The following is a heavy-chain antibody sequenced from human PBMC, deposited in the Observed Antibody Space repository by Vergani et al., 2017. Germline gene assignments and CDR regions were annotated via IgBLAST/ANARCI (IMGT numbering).Heavy chain of an antibody. D-gene: IGHD3-22*01. J-gene: IGHJ4*02. CDR1: GFIFSTYA. CDR2: ISSEGGST. V-gene: IGHV3-23*01. CDR3: AGPQGTSAYYYGGFDY. Sequence: EVQLLESGGDLVQPGGSLRLSCTASGFIFSTYAMTWVRQAPGKGLEWVSTISSEGGSTYYADSVKGRFTISRDNSKNTLSLQMNSLTAEDTAIYYCAGPQGTSAYYYGGFDYWGQGILVTVSS.